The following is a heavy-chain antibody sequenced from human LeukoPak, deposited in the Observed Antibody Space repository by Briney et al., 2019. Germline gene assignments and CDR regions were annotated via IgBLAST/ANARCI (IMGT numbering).Heavy chain of an antibody. J-gene: IGHJ4*02. V-gene: IGHV3-30-3*01. CDR3: ATGFYVVVVAATGY. Sequence: GRSLRLSCAASGFTFDDYAMHWVRQAPGKGLEWVAVISYDGSNKYYADSVKGRFTISRDNSKNTLYLQMNSLRAEDTAVYYCATGFYVVVVAATGYWGQGTLVTVSS. D-gene: IGHD2-15*01. CDR2: ISYDGSNK. CDR1: GFTFDDYA.